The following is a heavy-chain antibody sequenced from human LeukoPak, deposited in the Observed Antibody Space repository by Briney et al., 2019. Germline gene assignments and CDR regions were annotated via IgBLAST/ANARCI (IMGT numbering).Heavy chain of an antibody. D-gene: IGHD3-3*01. J-gene: IGHJ4*02. CDR2: IYYSGST. V-gene: IGHV4-31*03. Sequence: PSETLSLTCTVSGGSISSGGYYWSWIRQHPGKGLEWIGYIYYSGSTYYNPSLKSRVTISADTSKNQFSLKLSSVTAADTAVYYCARVIFGVVIDYWGQGTLVTVSS. CDR3: ARVIFGVVIDY. CDR1: GGSISSGGYY.